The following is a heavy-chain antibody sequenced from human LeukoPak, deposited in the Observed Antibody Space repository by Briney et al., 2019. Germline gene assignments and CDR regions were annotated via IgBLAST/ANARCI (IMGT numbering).Heavy chain of an antibody. CDR1: GYTFTSYD. Sequence: ASVKVSCKASGYTFTSYDINWVRQATGQGLEWMGWMNPNSGNTGYAQKFQGRATMTRTTSITTAYMELSSLRSEETAVYYCARRYSSGWYLDYFDSWGQGTLVTVSS. V-gene: IGHV1-8*01. CDR2: MNPNSGNT. D-gene: IGHD6-19*01. CDR3: ARRYSSGWYLDYFDS. J-gene: IGHJ4*02.